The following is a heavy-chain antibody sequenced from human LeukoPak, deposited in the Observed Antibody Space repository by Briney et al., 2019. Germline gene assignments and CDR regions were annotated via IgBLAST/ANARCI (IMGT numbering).Heavy chain of an antibody. CDR1: GFTFSSYG. J-gene: IGHJ3*02. V-gene: IGHV3-30*18. CDR3: AKDQIAAAGTSFAFDI. CDR2: ISYDGSNK. D-gene: IGHD6-13*01. Sequence: GGSLRLSCAASGFTFSSYGMHWVRQAPGKGLEWVAVISYDGSNKYYADSVKGRFTISRDNSKNTLYLQMNSLRAEDTAVYYCAKDQIAAAGTSFAFDIWGQGTMVTVSS.